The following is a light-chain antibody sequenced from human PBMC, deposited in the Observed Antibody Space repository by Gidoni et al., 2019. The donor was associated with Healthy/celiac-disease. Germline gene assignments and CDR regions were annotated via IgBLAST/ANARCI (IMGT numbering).Light chain of an antibody. CDR2: DAS. CDR3: QQYDNPFT. V-gene: IGKV1-33*01. Sequence: DIQMTQSPSSLSASVGDRVTITCQASQDISNYLNWYQQKPGKAPKLLIYDASNVETGVPSRFSGRGSGTDFTFTISSLQPEDIATYYCQQYDNPFTFGPGTKVDIK. J-gene: IGKJ3*01. CDR1: QDISNY.